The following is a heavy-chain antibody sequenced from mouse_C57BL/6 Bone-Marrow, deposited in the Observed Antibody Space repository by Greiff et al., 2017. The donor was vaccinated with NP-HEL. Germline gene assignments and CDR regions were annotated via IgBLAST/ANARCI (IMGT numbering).Heavy chain of an antibody. CDR3: AIRRVSYYGSSRYFDV. Sequence: VQLQQSGPELVRPGVSVKISCKGSGYTFTDYAMHWVQQSHAKSLEWIGVISTYYGDASYNQKFKATATMTLDKSSSPAYMELARLTSEDSAVYYCAIRRVSYYGSSRYFDVWGTGTTVTVSS. J-gene: IGHJ1*03. CDR2: ISTYYGDA. D-gene: IGHD1-1*01. V-gene: IGHV1-67*01. CDR1: GYTFTDYA.